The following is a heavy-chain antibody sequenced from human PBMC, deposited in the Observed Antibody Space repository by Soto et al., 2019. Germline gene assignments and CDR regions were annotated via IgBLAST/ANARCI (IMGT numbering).Heavy chain of an antibody. CDR2: ISYDGSNK. Sequence: GGSLRLSCAASGFTFSSYAMHWVRQAPGKGLEWVAVISYDGSNKYYADSVKGRFTISRDNSKNTLYLQMNSLRAEDTAVYYCAREENVLRFLEWSQYYYYGMDVWGQGTTVTVAS. CDR3: AREENVLRFLEWSQYYYYGMDV. J-gene: IGHJ6*02. V-gene: IGHV3-30-3*01. D-gene: IGHD3-3*01. CDR1: GFTFSSYA.